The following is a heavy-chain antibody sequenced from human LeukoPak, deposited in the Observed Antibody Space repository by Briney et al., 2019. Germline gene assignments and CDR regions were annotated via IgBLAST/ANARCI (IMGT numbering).Heavy chain of an antibody. CDR2: MNPTSGNT. V-gene: IGHV1-8*01. J-gene: IGHJ6*03. Sequence: ASVKVSCKASGYTFTDYDINWVRQASGQGLEWMGWMNPTSGNTGYAQKFQGRVTITRNTSISTAYMELSSLRSEDTAVYYCARSIAARPDSHYYYYYYMDVWGKGTTVTVSS. CDR3: ARSIAARPDSHYYYYYYMDV. CDR1: GYTFTDYD. D-gene: IGHD6-6*01.